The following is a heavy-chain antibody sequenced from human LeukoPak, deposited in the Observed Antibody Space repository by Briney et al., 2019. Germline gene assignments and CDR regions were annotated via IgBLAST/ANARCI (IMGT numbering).Heavy chain of an antibody. D-gene: IGHD3-3*01. CDR2: INHSGST. CDR1: GGSFSGYY. CDR3: ARDTTDTIFGVVTQWGTFDY. J-gene: IGHJ4*02. Sequence: PSETLSLTCAVYGGSFSGYYWSWIRQPPGKGLEWIGEINHSGSTNYNPSLKSRVTISVDTSKNQFSLKLSSVTAADTAVYYCARDTTDTIFGVVTQWGTFDYWGQGTLVTVSS. V-gene: IGHV4-34*01.